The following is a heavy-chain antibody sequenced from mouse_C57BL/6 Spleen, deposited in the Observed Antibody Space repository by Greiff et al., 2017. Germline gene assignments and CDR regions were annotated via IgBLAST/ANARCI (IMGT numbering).Heavy chain of an antibody. J-gene: IGHJ1*03. Sequence: QVQLKQPGAELVKPGASVKLSCKASGYTFTSYWMHWVKQRPGRGLEWIGRIDPNSGGTKYNEKFKSKDTLTVDKPSSTAYMQLSSLTSEDSAVYYCARRDYGISYGCFDVWGTGTTVTVSS. CDR3: ARRDYGISYGCFDV. CDR1: GYTFTSYW. V-gene: IGHV1-72*01. D-gene: IGHD1-1*01. CDR2: IDPNSGGT.